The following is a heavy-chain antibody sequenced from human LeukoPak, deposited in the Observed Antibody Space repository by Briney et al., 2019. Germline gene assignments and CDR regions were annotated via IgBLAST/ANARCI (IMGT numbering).Heavy chain of an antibody. CDR3: ARGLWFGELSSHFDY. CDR2: ISYDGSNK. CDR1: GFTFSSYA. D-gene: IGHD3-10*01. J-gene: IGHJ4*02. V-gene: IGHV3-30*04. Sequence: GGSLRLSCTASGFTFSSYAMRWVRQAPGKGLEWVAVISYDGSNKYYADSVKGRFTISRDNSKNTLYLQMNSLRAEDTAVYYCARGLWFGELSSHFDYWGQGTLVTVSS.